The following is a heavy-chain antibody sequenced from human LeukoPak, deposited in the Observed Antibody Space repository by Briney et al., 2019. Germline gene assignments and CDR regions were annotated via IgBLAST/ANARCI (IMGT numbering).Heavy chain of an antibody. Sequence: GGSLRLSCAASGLTFSSYWMSWLRQAPGKGLEWVANINQDGSGKYYVDSVKGRFTISRDNAKNTLYLQMNSLRAEDTAVYYCATVGYYYGTGSLLDAFDFWGQGTVVTVSS. CDR2: INQDGSGK. D-gene: IGHD3-10*01. CDR3: ATVGYYYGTGSLLDAFDF. V-gene: IGHV3-7*03. J-gene: IGHJ3*01. CDR1: GLTFSSYW.